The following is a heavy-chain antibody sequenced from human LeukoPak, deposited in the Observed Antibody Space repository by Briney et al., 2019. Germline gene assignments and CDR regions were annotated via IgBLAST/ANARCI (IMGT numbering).Heavy chain of an antibody. J-gene: IGHJ6*02. Sequence: GGSLRLSCAASGFSFSNYAMTWVRQAPGKGLEWVSSISSSSSYIYYADSVKGRFTISRDNAKNSLYLQMNSLRAEDTAVYYCARDLTYDFWSGYYRDYYYGMDVWGQGTTVTVSS. CDR1: GFSFSNYA. V-gene: IGHV3-21*01. D-gene: IGHD3-3*01. CDR3: ARDLTYDFWSGYYRDYYYGMDV. CDR2: ISSSSSYI.